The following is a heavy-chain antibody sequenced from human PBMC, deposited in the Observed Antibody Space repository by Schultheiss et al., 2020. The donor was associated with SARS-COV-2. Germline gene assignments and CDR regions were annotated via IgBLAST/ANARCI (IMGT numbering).Heavy chain of an antibody. CDR2: ISSSSSTYI. J-gene: IGHJ3*02. CDR3: ARDPLDYYDSLGAFDI. V-gene: IGHV3-21*01. Sequence: GESLKISCAASGFTFSSYSMNWVRQAPGKGLEWVSSISSSSSTYIYYADSVKGRFTISRDNAKNTVDLQMDSLRAEDTAVYYCARDPLDYYDSLGAFDIWGQGTMVTVSS. D-gene: IGHD3-22*01. CDR1: GFTFSSYS.